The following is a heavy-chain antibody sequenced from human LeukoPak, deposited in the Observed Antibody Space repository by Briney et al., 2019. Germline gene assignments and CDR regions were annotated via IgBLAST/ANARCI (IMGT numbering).Heavy chain of an antibody. CDR1: GGTFISYA. Sequence: SVKVSCKASGGTFISYAISWVRQAPGQGLEWMGGIIPIFGTANYAQKFQGRVTITADESTSTAYMELSSLRSEDTAVYYCARDNCSSTSCYAVHYYYYGMDVWGQGTTVTVSS. D-gene: IGHD2-2*01. J-gene: IGHJ6*02. CDR3: ARDNCSSTSCYAVHYYYYGMDV. CDR2: IIPIFGTA. V-gene: IGHV1-69*13.